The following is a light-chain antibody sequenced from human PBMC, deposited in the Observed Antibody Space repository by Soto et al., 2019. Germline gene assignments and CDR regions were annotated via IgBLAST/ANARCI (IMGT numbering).Light chain of an antibody. CDR3: HCSDSSLSGYV. V-gene: IGLV1-40*01. CDR1: SSNIGAGYD. J-gene: IGLJ1*01. CDR2: GNS. Sequence: QSVLTQPPSVSGAPGQRVTISCTGSSSNIGAGYDVHWYQQLPGTAPKLLIYGNSNRPSGVPDRFSGSKSGTSASLAITGLQAEDEAAYYYHCSDSSLSGYVFGSGTKLTVL.